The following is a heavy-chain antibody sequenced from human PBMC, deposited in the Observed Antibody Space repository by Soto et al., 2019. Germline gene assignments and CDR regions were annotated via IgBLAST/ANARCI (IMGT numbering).Heavy chain of an antibody. V-gene: IGHV1-18*01. CDR3: ARGRITDLGTFDY. Sequence: ASVKVSCTASGYTFINYDISWLRPAPGQGLEWMGWSSPYNGNTNYAHTFQGRVTMTADTSASSGYMELRSLRSDDTAVYFCARGRITDLGTFDYWGQGTLVTVSS. J-gene: IGHJ4*02. D-gene: IGHD1-20*01. CDR1: GYTFINYD. CDR2: SSPYNGNT.